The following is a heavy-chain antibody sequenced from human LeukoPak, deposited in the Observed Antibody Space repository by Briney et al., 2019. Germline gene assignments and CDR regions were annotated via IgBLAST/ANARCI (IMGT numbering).Heavy chain of an antibody. D-gene: IGHD1-1*01. V-gene: IGHV3-21*04. CDR2: ISGSGSDI. J-gene: IGHJ4*02. CDR3: AKGDWNDD. CDR1: GFTFSTFS. Sequence: GGSLRLSCAASGFTFSTFSMNWVRQTPGKGLEWVSAISGSGSDIYYADSVKGRFTISRDNPKRSLYLQMNSLRAEDTAVYYCAKGDWNDDWGQGTLVTVSS.